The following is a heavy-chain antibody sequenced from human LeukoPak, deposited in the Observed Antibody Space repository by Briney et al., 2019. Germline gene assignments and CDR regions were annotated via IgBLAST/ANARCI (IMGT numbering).Heavy chain of an antibody. CDR2: ISGSGEST. D-gene: IGHD5-18*01. J-gene: IGHJ4*02. CDR3: ARDVSYGWYYFDY. Sequence: GGSLRLSCAASGFTFSTYGMSWVRQAPGKGLEWVSAISGSGESTYYADSVKGRFTISRDNSKNTLYLQMNSLRAEDTAVYYCARDVSYGWYYFDYWGQGTLVTVSS. V-gene: IGHV3-23*01. CDR1: GFTFSTYG.